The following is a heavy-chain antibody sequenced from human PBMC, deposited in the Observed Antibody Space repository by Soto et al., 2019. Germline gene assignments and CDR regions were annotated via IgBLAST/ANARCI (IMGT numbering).Heavy chain of an antibody. V-gene: IGHV3-23*01. CDR2: ISGSGTYT. CDR1: GFIFNNFA. CDR3: AKGVAVAGTGDY. J-gene: IGHJ4*02. Sequence: EVQLLESGGGLVQPGGSLRLSCAASGFIFNNFAMSWVRQAPGKGLEWVSAISGSGTYTYYADSVRGRFAISRDNSKSTLYLQMNSLRGEDTAVYYCAKGVAVAGTGDYWGQGALVTVSS. D-gene: IGHD6-19*01.